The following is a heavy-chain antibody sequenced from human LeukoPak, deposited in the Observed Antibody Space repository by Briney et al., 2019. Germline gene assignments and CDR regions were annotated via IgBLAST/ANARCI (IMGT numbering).Heavy chain of an antibody. CDR1: GFTFSDYE. J-gene: IGHJ4*02. V-gene: IGHV3-48*03. CDR2: IGSSGRTI. CDR3: ASRRDY. Sequence: GKSLRLSCTVSGFTFSDYEMNWVRQAPGKGLEWVSNIGSSGRTIFYADSVKGRFTISRDNAKNSLYLQMNSLRVEDTAVYYCASRRDYWGQGTLVTVSS.